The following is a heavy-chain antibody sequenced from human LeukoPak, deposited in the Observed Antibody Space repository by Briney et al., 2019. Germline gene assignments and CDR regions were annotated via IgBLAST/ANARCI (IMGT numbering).Heavy chain of an antibody. Sequence: PSQTLSLTCAVSGGSISSGGYSWSWIRQPPGKGLEWIGYIYHSGSTYYNPSLKSRVTMSVDTSKNQFSLKLSSVTAADTAVYYCARDRGAAARDWGQGTLVTVSS. J-gene: IGHJ4*02. CDR1: GGSISSGGYS. CDR3: ARDRGAAARD. CDR2: IYHSGST. D-gene: IGHD6-13*01. V-gene: IGHV4-30-2*01.